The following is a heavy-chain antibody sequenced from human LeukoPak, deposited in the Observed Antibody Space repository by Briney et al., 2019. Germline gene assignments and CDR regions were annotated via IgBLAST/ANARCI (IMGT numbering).Heavy chain of an antibody. J-gene: IGHJ4*02. CDR1: GYTFTGYY. D-gene: IGHD6-19*01. CDR3: ARGRQWLVWAFDY. V-gene: IGHV1-2*02. CDR2: INPNSGGT. Sequence: GASVKVSCKASGYTFTGYYMHWVRQAPGQGLEWMGWINPNSGGTNYAQKFQGRVTMTRDTSISTAYMELSRLRSDDTAVYYCARGRQWLVWAFDYWGQGTLVTVSS.